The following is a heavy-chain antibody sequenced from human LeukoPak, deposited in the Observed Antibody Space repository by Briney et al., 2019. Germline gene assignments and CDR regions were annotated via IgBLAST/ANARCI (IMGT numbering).Heavy chain of an antibody. CDR2: INHSGST. Sequence: SETLSLTCAVYGGSFSGYYWSWIRQPPGKGLEWIGEINHSGSTNYNPSLKSRVTISVDTSKNQFSLKLSSVTAADTAVYYCARDPAVAGGYWGQGTLVTVSS. J-gene: IGHJ4*02. D-gene: IGHD6-19*01. CDR1: GGSFSGYY. CDR3: ARDPAVAGGY. V-gene: IGHV4-34*01.